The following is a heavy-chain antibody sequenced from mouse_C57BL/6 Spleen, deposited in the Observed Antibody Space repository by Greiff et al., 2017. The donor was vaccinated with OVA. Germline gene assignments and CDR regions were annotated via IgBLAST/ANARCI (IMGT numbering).Heavy chain of an antibody. CDR1: GYSITSGYY. V-gene: IGHV3-6*01. CDR2: ISYDGSN. CDR3: AREGTGFAY. Sequence: EVQLMESGPGLVKPSQSLSLTCSVTGYSITSGYYWNWIRQFPGNKLEWMGYISYDGSNNYNPSLKNRISITRDTSKNQFFLKLNSVTTEDTATYYCAREGTGFAYWGQGTLVTVSA. D-gene: IGHD3-3*01. J-gene: IGHJ3*01.